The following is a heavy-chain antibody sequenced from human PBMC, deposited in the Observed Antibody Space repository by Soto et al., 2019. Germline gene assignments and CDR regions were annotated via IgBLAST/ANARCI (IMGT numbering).Heavy chain of an antibody. CDR3: ARIGTWALNFDY. D-gene: IGHD2-8*01. CDR2: IWNDGSNK. V-gene: IGHV3-33*01. Sequence: QVQLVASGGGVVQPGRSLRLSCAASGFTFSNYHMHWVRQAPGKGLEWVALIWNDGSNKMYADSVKGRFTISRDNPKNTLYLQMNSLRAEDTAVYYCARIGTWALNFDYWGQGTLVTVSS. J-gene: IGHJ4*02. CDR1: GFTFSNYH.